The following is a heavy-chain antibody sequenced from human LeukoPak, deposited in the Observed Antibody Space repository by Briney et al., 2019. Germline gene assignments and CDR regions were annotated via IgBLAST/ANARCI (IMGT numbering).Heavy chain of an antibody. CDR3: ARERIMITFGGVIVKDYYYYMDV. CDR2: ISYDGSNE. D-gene: IGHD3-16*02. Sequence: PGGSLRLSCAASGFIFSNYGMHWVRQAPGKGLEWVAVISYDGSNEYYADSVKGRFTISRDNSKNTLFLQMNSLRAEDTAVYYCARERIMITFGGVIVKDYYYYMDVWGKGTTVTVSS. V-gene: IGHV3-30*03. J-gene: IGHJ6*03. CDR1: GFIFSNYG.